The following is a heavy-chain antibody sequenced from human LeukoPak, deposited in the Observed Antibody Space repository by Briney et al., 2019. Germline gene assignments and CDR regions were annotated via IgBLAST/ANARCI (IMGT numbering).Heavy chain of an antibody. CDR2: IHTSGRT. CDR3: ARVTVPRYNWFDP. CDR1: GASLSSYY. V-gene: IGHV4-4*07. D-gene: IGHD2-2*01. J-gene: IGHJ5*02. Sequence: SETLSLTCTVSGASLSSYYWTWIREPAGKGPEWIGRIHTSGRTNYNPSLKSRVNMSVDTSKNQFSLKLNSVTAADTAVYYFARVTVPRYNWFDPWGQGTLVTVSS.